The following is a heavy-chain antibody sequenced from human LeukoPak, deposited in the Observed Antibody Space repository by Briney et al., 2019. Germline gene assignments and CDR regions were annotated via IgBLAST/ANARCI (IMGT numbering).Heavy chain of an antibody. D-gene: IGHD1-14*01. CDR1: GFTVITND. Sequence: SGGSLRLSCAASGFTVITNDTTWVRQAPGKGLEWVSVLYSDGNTKYADSVQGRFTISRDNSKNTLYLEMNSLCPDDTAVYYCARGVEPLAANTLAYWGQGTLVTVSS. V-gene: IGHV3-53*01. CDR2: LYSDGNT. J-gene: IGHJ4*02. CDR3: ARGVEPLAANTLAY.